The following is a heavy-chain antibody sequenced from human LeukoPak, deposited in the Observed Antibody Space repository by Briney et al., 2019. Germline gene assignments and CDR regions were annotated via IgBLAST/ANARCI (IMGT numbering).Heavy chain of an antibody. J-gene: IGHJ4*02. CDR1: GFTFSTYA. CDR2: ISFDGSNK. D-gene: IGHD3-10*01. V-gene: IGHV3-30*04. Sequence: PGRSLRLSCAASGFTFSTYAIHWVRQAPGKGLEWVAVISFDGSNKYYADSVKGRFTISRDNSKNTLYLQMNSLRAEDTAVYYCAKEGLWFGELLFHYFDYWGQGTLVTVSS. CDR3: AKEGLWFGELLFHYFDY.